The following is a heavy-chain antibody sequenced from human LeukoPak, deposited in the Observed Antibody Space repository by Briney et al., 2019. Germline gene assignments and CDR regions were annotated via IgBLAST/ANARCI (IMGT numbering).Heavy chain of an antibody. CDR2: IYSDNT. Sequence: GGSLRLSCTVSGFTVSSNSMSWVRQAPGKGLEWVSFIYSDNTHYSDSVKGRFTISRDNSKNTLYLQMNSLRAEDTAVYYCARDFSGDHVLRFLEWLSYNWFDPWGQGTLVTVSS. CDR1: GFTVSSNS. V-gene: IGHV3-53*01. D-gene: IGHD3-3*01. J-gene: IGHJ5*02. CDR3: ARDFSGDHVLRFLEWLSYNWFDP.